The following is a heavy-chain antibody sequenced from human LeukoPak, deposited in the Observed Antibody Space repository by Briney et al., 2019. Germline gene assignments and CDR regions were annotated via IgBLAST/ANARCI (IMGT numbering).Heavy chain of an antibody. CDR2: IRYEGSNK. CDR3: AKSAGNYYDSSGSGYSYYYCMDV. D-gene: IGHD3-22*01. J-gene: IGHJ6*03. V-gene: IGHV3-30*02. CDR1: EFPFSSYG. Sequence: GSLRLSCAASEFPFSSYGMHWVRQAPGKGLEWVAFIRYEGSNKYYADSVQGRLTISRDNSQNTLYLQMNSLGAEDTAVYYCAKSAGNYYDSSGSGYSYYYCMDVWGKGTTVTVSS.